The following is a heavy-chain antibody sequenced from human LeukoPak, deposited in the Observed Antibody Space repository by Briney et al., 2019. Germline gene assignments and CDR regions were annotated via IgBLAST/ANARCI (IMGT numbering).Heavy chain of an antibody. J-gene: IGHJ5*02. Sequence: SETLSLTCTVSGYSISSGYYWGWIRQPPGKGLEWIGSIYHSGSTYYNPSLKSRVTISVDTSKNQFSLKLSSVTAADTAVYYCARDSWGELSNWFDPWGQGTLVTVSS. CDR3: ARDSWGELSNWFDP. D-gene: IGHD3-16*02. CDR1: GYSISSGYY. CDR2: IYHSGST. V-gene: IGHV4-38-2*02.